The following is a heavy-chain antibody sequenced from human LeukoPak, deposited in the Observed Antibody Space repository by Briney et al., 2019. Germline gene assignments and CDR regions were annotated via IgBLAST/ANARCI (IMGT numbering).Heavy chain of an antibody. V-gene: IGHV1-2*06. CDR3: ARGSRGGGYEAFDF. CDR1: GYSFTVYY. Sequence: ASVKVSCEASGYSFTVYYIHWVRQAPGQGLEWMGRINPTTGVTHYAQKFQGRVTVTRDTSIGTVSMDLRLRSDDTAVYYCARGSRGGGYEAFDFWGQGTQVTVSS. CDR2: INPTTGVT. J-gene: IGHJ4*02. D-gene: IGHD5-12*01.